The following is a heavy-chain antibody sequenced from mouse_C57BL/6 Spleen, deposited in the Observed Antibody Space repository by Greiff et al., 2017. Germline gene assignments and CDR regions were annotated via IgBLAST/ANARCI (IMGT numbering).Heavy chain of an antibody. CDR3: ARGDYYGLFDD. J-gene: IGHJ2*01. V-gene: IGHV1-76*01. CDR2: IYPGSGNT. Sequence: QVQLQQSGAELVRPGASVKLSCKASGYTFTDYYINWVKQRPGQGLEWIARIYPGSGNTYYNEKFKGKATLTAEKSSSTAYMQLSSLTSEDSAVYLCARGDYYGLFDDWGPGTTLTVSS. CDR1: GYTFTDYY. D-gene: IGHD1-1*01.